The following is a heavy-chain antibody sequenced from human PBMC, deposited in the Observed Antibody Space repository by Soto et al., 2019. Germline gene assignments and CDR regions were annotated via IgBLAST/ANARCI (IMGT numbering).Heavy chain of an antibody. J-gene: IGHJ4*02. Sequence: EVQLLESGGGLGQPGGSLKLSCAASGFTFSRYAMTWVRQAPGKGLEWVSVISDSGTGTYYADSVKGRFTISRDNSKNTLYLQMNSLRADDTAVYYCAKANLNGKGANDYWGQGALVTVSS. D-gene: IGHD1-26*01. CDR1: GFTFSRYA. CDR2: ISDSGTGT. V-gene: IGHV3-23*01. CDR3: AKANLNGKGANDY.